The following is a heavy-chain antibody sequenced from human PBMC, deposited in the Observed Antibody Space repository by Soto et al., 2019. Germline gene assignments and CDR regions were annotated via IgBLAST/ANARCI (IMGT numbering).Heavy chain of an antibody. CDR1: GFTFSGYA. CDR2: ITGRGGST. V-gene: IGHV3-23*01. J-gene: IGHJ4*02. Sequence: LRLSCGGSGFTFSGYAMSWVRQAPGKGLQWVSGITGRGGSTYYANSVKGRFTISRDNSKNTLYLQMNSLRAEDTAVYYCVKLPGEYMPPVEKLDYWGQGTLVTVSS. CDR3: VKLPGEYMPPVEKLDY. D-gene: IGHD2-15*01.